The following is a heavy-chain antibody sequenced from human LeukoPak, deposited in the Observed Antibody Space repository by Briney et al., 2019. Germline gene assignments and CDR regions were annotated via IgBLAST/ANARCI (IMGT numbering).Heavy chain of an antibody. CDR3: LLYYYDSSGYPY. D-gene: IGHD3-22*01. CDR1: GFTFSSYA. V-gene: IGHV3-23*01. J-gene: IGHJ4*02. CDR2: ISGSGGST. Sequence: GGSLRLSCAASGFTFSSYAMSWVRQAPGKGLEWVSAISGSGGSTYYADSVKGRFTISRDNSKNTLYLQMNSLRAEDTAVYYCLLYYYDSSGYPYWGQGTLVTVSS.